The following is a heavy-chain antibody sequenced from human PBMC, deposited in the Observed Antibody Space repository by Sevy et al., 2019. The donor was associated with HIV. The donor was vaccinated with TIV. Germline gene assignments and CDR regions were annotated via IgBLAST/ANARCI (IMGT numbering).Heavy chain of an antibody. CDR2: INYSRST. V-gene: IGHV4-59*01. CDR3: ARGGTSLFAP. CDR1: GGSGGSISDYY. Sequence: SETLSLTCSVSGGSGGSISDYYWSWIRQPPGKGLEWIGYINYSRSTKFNPSLKSRVTKSVDTSKNQFSLKLTSVTAADTAVYYCARGGTSLFAPWGQGTLVTVSS. J-gene: IGHJ5*02. D-gene: IGHD2-15*01.